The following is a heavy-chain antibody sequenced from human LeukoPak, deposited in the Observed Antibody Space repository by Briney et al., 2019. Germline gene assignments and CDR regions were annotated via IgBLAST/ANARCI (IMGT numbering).Heavy chain of an antibody. V-gene: IGHV4-30-2*01. CDR2: ISHSGGT. Sequence: SETLSLTCTVSGGSLSSADYYWTWIRQPPGRGLEWIGYISHSGGTYYNSSLLSRVTISADTAQNQFFLTLGSVTAADTAVYYCARGISSRALYCGGDCYPGPGWFDPWGQGTLVTVSS. J-gene: IGHJ5*02. CDR3: ARGISSRALYCGGDCYPGPGWFDP. CDR1: GGSLSSADYY. D-gene: IGHD2-21*01.